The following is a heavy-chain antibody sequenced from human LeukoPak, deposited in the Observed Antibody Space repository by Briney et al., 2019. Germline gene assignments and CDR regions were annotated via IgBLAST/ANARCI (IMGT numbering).Heavy chain of an antibody. Sequence: GGSLRLSCAASGVTFSSYAMHWVRQAPGKGLEWVAVMSYDGSNKYYADSVKGRFTISRDNSKNTLYLRMNSLRAEDTAVYYCARDTRIDFWSGYYRTGAFDIWGQGTMVTVSS. CDR1: GVTFSSYA. J-gene: IGHJ3*02. V-gene: IGHV3-30*01. CDR2: MSYDGSNK. CDR3: ARDTRIDFWSGYYRTGAFDI. D-gene: IGHD3-3*01.